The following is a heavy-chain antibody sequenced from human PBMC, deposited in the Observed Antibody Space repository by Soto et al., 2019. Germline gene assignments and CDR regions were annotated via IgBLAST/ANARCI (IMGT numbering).Heavy chain of an antibody. D-gene: IGHD3-3*01. V-gene: IGHV3-48*01. Sequence: EVQLVESGGGLVQPGGSLRLSCAASGFTFSSYSMNWVRQAPGKGLEWVSYISSSSSTIYYAESVKGRFTISRDNAKNSLYLQMNSLRAEDTAVYYCASYDFWSGYSRYYMDVWGKGTTVTVSS. CDR2: ISSSSSTI. J-gene: IGHJ6*03. CDR3: ASYDFWSGYSRYYMDV. CDR1: GFTFSSYS.